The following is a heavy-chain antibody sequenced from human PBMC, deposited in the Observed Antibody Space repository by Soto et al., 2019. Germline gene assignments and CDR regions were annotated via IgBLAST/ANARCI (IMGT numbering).Heavy chain of an antibody. Sequence: GGSLRLSCTGSGFTFADYGVSWVRQTPGKGLEWLSFIRSKIYGGATEYAASVKGRFTISRDDSNSVAYLQMNSLETEDTGVYFCTRDPYSTSTGYYMDVWGQGTTVTVSS. CDR3: TRDPYSTSTGYYMDV. D-gene: IGHD6-6*01. V-gene: IGHV3-49*04. CDR2: IRSKIYGGAT. CDR1: GFTFADYG. J-gene: IGHJ6*03.